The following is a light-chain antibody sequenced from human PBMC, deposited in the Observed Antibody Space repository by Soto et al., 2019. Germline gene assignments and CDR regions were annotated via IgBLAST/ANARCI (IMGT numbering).Light chain of an antibody. V-gene: IGLV2-11*01. J-gene: IGLJ2*01. Sequence: QSALTQPRSVSGSPGQSVTISCTGTSSDVGAYNFVSWYQQNPGKAPKLILYDVIKRPSGVPDRFSGSASGTSASLAITGLQAEDEADYYCQSYDSSLSAVVIGGGTKVTVL. CDR2: DVI. CDR1: SSDVGAYNF. CDR3: QSYDSSLSAVV.